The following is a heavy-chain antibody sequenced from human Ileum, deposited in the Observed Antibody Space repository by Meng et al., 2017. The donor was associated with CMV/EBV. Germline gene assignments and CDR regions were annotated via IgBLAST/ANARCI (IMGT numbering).Heavy chain of an antibody. CDR2: ISGSAGTT. D-gene: IGHD2-2*01. CDR3: AKGSLLSGAGWFDP. Sequence: GGTLTLSCAASGFTFSSHAMSCVRQAPGEGLQWVSAISGSAGTTYYADSVKGRFTISRDNSKNTLYLQMNTLRAEDTAVYYCAKGSLLSGAGWFDPWGQGNLVTVSS. J-gene: IGHJ5*02. V-gene: IGHV3-23*01. CDR1: GFTFSSHA.